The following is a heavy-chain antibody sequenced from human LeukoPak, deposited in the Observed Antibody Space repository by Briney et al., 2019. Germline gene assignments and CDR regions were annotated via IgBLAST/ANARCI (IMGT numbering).Heavy chain of an antibody. CDR2: IYTSGGT. D-gene: IGHD3-10*01. CDR3: AREGVTMVRGVNSFDI. V-gene: IGHV4-4*07. CDR1: GGSISSYY. Sequence: PSETLSLTCTVSGGSISSYYWSWIRQPAGKGLEWIGRIYTSGGTNYNPSLKSRVTMSVDTSKNQFSLKLSSVTAADTAVYYCAREGVTMVRGVNSFDIWGQGTMVTVSS. J-gene: IGHJ3*02.